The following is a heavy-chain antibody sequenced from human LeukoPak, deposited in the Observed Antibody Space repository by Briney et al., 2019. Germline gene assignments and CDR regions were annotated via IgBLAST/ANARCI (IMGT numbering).Heavy chain of an antibody. CDR3: AIPVYSSLGQWTG. CDR2: MNPNSGNT. CDR1: GYTFTSYD. D-gene: IGHD6-6*01. J-gene: IGHJ4*02. Sequence: GASVKVSCKASGYTFTSYDINWVRQATGQGLEWMGWMNPNSGNTGYAQRFQGRVTMTRNTSISTAYMELSSLRSEDTAVYYCAIPVYSSLGQWTGWGQGTLVTVSS. V-gene: IGHV1-8*01.